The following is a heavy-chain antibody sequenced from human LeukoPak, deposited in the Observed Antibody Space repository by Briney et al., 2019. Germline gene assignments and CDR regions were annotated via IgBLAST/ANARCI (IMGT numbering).Heavy chain of an antibody. D-gene: IGHD5-12*01. Sequence: GRSLRLSCAASGFTFSSYAMHWVRQAPGKGLEWVAVISYDGSNKYYADSVKGRFTISRDNSKNTLYLQMNSLRAEDTAVYYCARGDSGLIDYWGQGTLVTVSS. CDR1: GFTFSSYA. V-gene: IGHV3-30-3*01. CDR3: ARGDSGLIDY. J-gene: IGHJ4*02. CDR2: ISYDGSNK.